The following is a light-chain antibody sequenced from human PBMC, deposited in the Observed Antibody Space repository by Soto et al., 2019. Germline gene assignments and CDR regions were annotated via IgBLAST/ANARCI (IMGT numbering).Light chain of an antibody. J-gene: IGKJ1*01. Sequence: IQLNQSPSSLSASVGDTVTLTCRESQSISSYLNWYQQKPGRAPKPLIYAASSLQSGVPSRFSGSGSGTDFTLTISSLQPEDFATYYCQQSYSTPPTFGQGTKVDIK. CDR2: AAS. CDR3: QQSYSTPPT. CDR1: QSISSY. V-gene: IGKV1-39*01.